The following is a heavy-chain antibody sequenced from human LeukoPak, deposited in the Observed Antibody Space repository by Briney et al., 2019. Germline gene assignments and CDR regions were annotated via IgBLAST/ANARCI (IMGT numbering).Heavy chain of an antibody. J-gene: IGHJ4*02. CDR2: IYFTGTT. V-gene: IGHV4-59*01. CDR3: ARCAAMDDFYFDY. D-gene: IGHD5-18*01. CDR1: GGSISNYY. Sequence: SEALSLTCTVSGGSISNYYWSWIRQPPGKGLEWIAYIYFTGTTNYNPSLKSRVTISVDTSKNHFSLKLTSVTAADTAVYYCARCAAMDDFYFDYWGQGTLVTITS.